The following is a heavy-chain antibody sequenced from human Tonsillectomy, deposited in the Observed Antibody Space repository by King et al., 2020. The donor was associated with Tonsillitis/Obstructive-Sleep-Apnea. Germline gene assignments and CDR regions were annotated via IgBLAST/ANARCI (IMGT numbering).Heavy chain of an antibody. CDR3: ARDVADFDP. V-gene: IGHV1-2*02. J-gene: IGHJ5*02. CDR2: INPNSGGT. Sequence: QLVQSGAEVKKPGASVKVSCKASGDTFTGYYMHWVRQAPGQGLGWMGWINPNSGGTNYAQKFQGRVTMTRDTSISTAYMEVRRLRSDPTAVYYFARDVADFDPWGQRTLVTVSS. CDR1: GDTFTGYY. D-gene: IGHD2-21*01.